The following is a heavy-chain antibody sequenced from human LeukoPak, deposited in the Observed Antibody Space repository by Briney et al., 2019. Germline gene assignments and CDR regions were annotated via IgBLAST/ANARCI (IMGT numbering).Heavy chain of an antibody. CDR3: ARGRRDDFWSGYYRENWFDP. CDR2: MNPNSGNT. V-gene: IGHV1-8*01. J-gene: IGHJ5*02. Sequence: ASVKVSCKASGYTFTSYDINWVRQATGQGLEWVGWMNPNSGNTGYAQKFQGRVTMTRNTSISTAYMELSSLRSEDTAVYYCARGRRDDFWSGYYRENWFDPWGQGTLVTVSS. CDR1: GYTFTSYD. D-gene: IGHD3-3*01.